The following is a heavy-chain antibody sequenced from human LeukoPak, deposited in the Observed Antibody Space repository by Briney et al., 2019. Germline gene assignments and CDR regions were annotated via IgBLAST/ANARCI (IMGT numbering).Heavy chain of an antibody. Sequence: SETLSLTCTVSGGSISSGSYYWRWLRQPAGKGLEWLGRIYTSGSTNYNPSLKSRVTISVDTSKNQFSLKLSSVTAADTAVYYCARAAAAEDAFDIWGQGTMVTVSS. CDR2: IYTSGST. D-gene: IGHD6-13*01. V-gene: IGHV4-61*02. CDR3: ARAAAAEDAFDI. CDR1: GGSISSGSYY. J-gene: IGHJ3*02.